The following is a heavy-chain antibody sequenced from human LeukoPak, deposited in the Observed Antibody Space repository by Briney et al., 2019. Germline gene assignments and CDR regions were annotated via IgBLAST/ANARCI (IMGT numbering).Heavy chain of an antibody. CDR2: VFYIGTT. Sequence: SETLSLTCTVSGVSISSSSYYWGWIRQSPGKGLEWIATVFYIGTTYYNPSLESRVTISVDTSKNQFSLRLSSVTAADTAVYYCATANYGDYFDYWGQGTLVTVSS. J-gene: IGHJ4*02. CDR1: GVSISSSSYY. D-gene: IGHD4-17*01. V-gene: IGHV4-39*07. CDR3: ATANYGDYFDY.